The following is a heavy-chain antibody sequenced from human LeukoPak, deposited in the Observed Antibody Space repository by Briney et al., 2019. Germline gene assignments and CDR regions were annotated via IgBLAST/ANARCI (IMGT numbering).Heavy chain of an antibody. D-gene: IGHD4-17*01. V-gene: IGHV3-30-3*01. CDR3: ARDRDYDYFDY. Sequence: PGRSLRLSCAASGFTFSSYAMHWVRQAPGKGLEWVAAISYDGSNKYYADSVKGRFTISRDNSKNTLYLQINSLRAEDTAVYYCARDRDYDYFDYWGQGTLVTVSS. CDR1: GFTFSSYA. J-gene: IGHJ4*02. CDR2: ISYDGSNK.